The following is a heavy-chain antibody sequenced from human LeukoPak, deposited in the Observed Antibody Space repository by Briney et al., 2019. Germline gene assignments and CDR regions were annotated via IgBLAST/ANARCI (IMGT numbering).Heavy chain of an antibody. V-gene: IGHV3-30*18. D-gene: IGHD1-26*01. CDR3: AKEQVGATGSFDY. Sequence: GGSLRLSCAASGFTFSSYGMHWVRQAPGKGLEWVAVISYDGSNKYYADSVKGRFTISRDNSKNTLYLQMNSLRAEDTAVYYCAKEQVGATGSFDYWGQGTLVTVPS. J-gene: IGHJ4*02. CDR1: GFTFSSYG. CDR2: ISYDGSNK.